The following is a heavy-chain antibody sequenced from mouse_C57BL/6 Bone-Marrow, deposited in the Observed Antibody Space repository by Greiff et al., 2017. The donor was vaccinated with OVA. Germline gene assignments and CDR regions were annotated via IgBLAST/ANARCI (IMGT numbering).Heavy chain of an antibody. CDR3: AREGRRGDGYAMDY. V-gene: IGHV3-3*01. CDR2: TFYSGIT. CDR1: GFSINSDCY. J-gene: IGHJ4*01. D-gene: IGHD3-3*01. Sequence: QQSGPSLVRPSQTLSLTCTVPGFSINSDCYWIWIRQFPGNKLEYIGYTFYSGITYYNPSLESRTYITRDTSKNQFSLKLSSVTTEDTATYYCAREGRRGDGYAMDYWGQGTSVTVSS.